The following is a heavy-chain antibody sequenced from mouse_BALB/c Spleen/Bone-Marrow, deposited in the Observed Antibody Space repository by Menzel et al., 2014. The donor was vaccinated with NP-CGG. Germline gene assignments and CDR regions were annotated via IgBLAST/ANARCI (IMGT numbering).Heavy chain of an antibody. CDR1: GYAFSSYW. V-gene: IGHV1-80*01. D-gene: IGHD2-1*01. CDR3: ARGEGNYLFYAMDY. CDR2: IYPGDGET. Sequence: LAESGAELVRPGSSVKISCKASGYAFSSYWMNWVKQRPGQGLEWIGQIYPGDGETNYNGKFKGKATLTADKSSSTAYMQLSSLTSEDSAVYFCARGEGNYLFYAMDYWGQGTSVTVSS. J-gene: IGHJ4*01.